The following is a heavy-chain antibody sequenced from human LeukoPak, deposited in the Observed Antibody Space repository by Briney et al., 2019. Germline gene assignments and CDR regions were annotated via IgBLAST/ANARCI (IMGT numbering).Heavy chain of an antibody. CDR1: GGSFSGYY. V-gene: IGHV4-34*01. CDR3: ARAGRGLRYFDWLTYDY. J-gene: IGHJ4*02. CDR2: INHSGST. Sequence: PSETLSLTCAVYGGSFSGYYWSWIRQPPGKGLEWIGEINHSGSTNYNPSLKSRVTISVDTSKNQFSLKLSSVTAEDTAVYYCARAGRGLRYFDWLTYDYWGQGTLVTVSS. D-gene: IGHD3-9*01.